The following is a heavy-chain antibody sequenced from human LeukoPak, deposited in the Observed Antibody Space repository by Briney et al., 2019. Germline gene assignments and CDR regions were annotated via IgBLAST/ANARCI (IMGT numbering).Heavy chain of an antibody. D-gene: IGHD1-14*01. Sequence: PGGSLRLSCSASGFTFNSYAMHWVRQAPGKGLEYVSGISSHGGITYYADSVKGRFTISREISKNTLYLQMNSLRAEDTAVYYCARVGLDGSFDYWGQGTLVTVSS. CDR1: GFTFNSYA. CDR3: ARVGLDGSFDY. J-gene: IGHJ4*02. CDR2: ISSHGGIT. V-gene: IGHV3-64*04.